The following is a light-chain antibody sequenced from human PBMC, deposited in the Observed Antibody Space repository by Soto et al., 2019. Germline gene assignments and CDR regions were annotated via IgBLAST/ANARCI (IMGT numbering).Light chain of an antibody. CDR1: SSDIGAFNY. J-gene: IGLJ1*01. Sequence: QSVLTQPASVSGSPGQSITISCTGSSSDIGAFNYVAWYQQHPGKAPKLIIHGVTNRPSGVSSRFSGSKSDYTASLTISGLQAEDEADYYCQSYDSSLSGYVFGTGTKLTVL. V-gene: IGLV2-14*01. CDR3: QSYDSSLSGYV. CDR2: GVT.